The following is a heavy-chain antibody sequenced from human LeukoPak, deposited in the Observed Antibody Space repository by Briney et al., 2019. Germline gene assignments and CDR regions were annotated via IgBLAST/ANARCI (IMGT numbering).Heavy chain of an antibody. Sequence: PGGSLRLSCAASGFSFSTYAISWVRQAPGKGLEWVSCISTTSSYIFYADSVRGRFTISRDNAKNSLYLQMDGLRAEDTAVYYCARGGIITSYAFEIWGQGTMVTVSS. D-gene: IGHD1-26*01. CDR3: ARGGIITSYAFEI. V-gene: IGHV3-21*01. CDR1: GFSFSTYA. J-gene: IGHJ3*02. CDR2: ISTTSSYI.